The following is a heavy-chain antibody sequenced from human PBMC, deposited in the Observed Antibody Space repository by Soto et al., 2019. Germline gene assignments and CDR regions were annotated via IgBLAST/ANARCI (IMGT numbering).Heavy chain of an antibody. CDR1: GFTFDDYA. D-gene: IGHD6-19*01. Sequence: GGSLRLSCAASGFTFDDYAMHWVRQAPGKGLEWVSGISWNSGSIGYADSVKGRFTISRDNAKNSLYLQMNSLRAEDTALYYCANGPRHSSGWPTWFDHWAQGTMVTVSS. J-gene: IGHJ5*02. V-gene: IGHV3-9*01. CDR3: ANGPRHSSGWPTWFDH. CDR2: ISWNSGSI.